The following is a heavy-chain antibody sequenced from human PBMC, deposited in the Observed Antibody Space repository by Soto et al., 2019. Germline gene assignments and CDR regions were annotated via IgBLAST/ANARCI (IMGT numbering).Heavy chain of an antibody. CDR3: AKYASSSWSLFDY. V-gene: IGHV3-23*01. Sequence: GGNPGLSCEAYGVTCSDAAMRWVRQAPGKGLEWVSGISGSGGRTDYADSVKGRFIISRDNSKNTLYLQMNSLRAEDTAVYYCAKYASSSWSLFDYWVNGT. CDR2: ISGSGGRT. J-gene: IGHJ4*01. CDR1: GVTCSDAA. D-gene: IGHD6-13*01.